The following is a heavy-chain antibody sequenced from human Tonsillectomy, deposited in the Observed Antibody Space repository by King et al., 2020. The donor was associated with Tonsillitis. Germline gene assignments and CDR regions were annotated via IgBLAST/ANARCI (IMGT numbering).Heavy chain of an antibody. CDR2: IYYSGST. CDR1: GASISSSGYY. CDR3: ARLERWLVSY. D-gene: IGHD6-19*01. J-gene: IGHJ4*02. V-gene: IGHV4-39*06. Sequence: RLQLQESGPGLVKPSETLSLTCAVSGASISSSGYYWGWIRPPPGRGLEWIGIIYYSGSTYYNPSLKSRVTISVDTSKNQFSLKLSSVTAADTAVYYCARLERWLVSYWGQGTLVTVSS.